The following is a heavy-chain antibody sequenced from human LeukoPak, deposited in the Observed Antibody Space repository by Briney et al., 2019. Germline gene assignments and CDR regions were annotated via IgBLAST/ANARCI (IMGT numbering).Heavy chain of an antibody. D-gene: IGHD3-3*01. Sequence: PSETLSLSCSVSGDLISGYYWSWIRQPPGKGLEWIGEINHSGSTNYNPSLKSRVTISVDTSKNQFSLKLSSVTAADTAVYYCARREGYDFWSGYYTDDYWGQGTLVTVSS. CDR1: GDLISGYY. CDR2: INHSGST. CDR3: ARREGYDFWSGYYTDDY. V-gene: IGHV4-34*01. J-gene: IGHJ4*02.